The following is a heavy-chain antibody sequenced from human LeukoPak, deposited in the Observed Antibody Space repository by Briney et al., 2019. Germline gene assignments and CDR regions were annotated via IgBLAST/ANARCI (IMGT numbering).Heavy chain of an antibody. V-gene: IGHV3-20*04. CDR3: ARRNYYDSSGYYLFDY. CDR2: INWNGGST. J-gene: IGHJ4*02. CDR1: GFTFDDYG. D-gene: IGHD3-22*01. Sequence: GGSLRLSCAASGFTFDDYGMSWVRQAPGKRLEWVSGINWNGGSTGYADSVKGRFTISRDNAKNSLYLQMNSLRAEDTALYYCARRNYYDSSGYYLFDYWGQGTLVTVSS.